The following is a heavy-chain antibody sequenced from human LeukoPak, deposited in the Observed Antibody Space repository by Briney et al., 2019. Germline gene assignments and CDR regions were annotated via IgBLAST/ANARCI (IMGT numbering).Heavy chain of an antibody. CDR2: IYYSGST. D-gene: IGHD6-13*01. V-gene: IGHV4-31*03. CDR1: GGSISSGGYY. J-gene: IGHJ4*02. CDR3: ARAAAGPEGYFDY. Sequence: SSETLSLTCTVSGGSISSGGYYWSWIRQHPGKGLEWIGYIYYSGSTYYNPSLKSRVTISVDTSKNQFSLKLSSVTAADTAVYYCARAAAGPEGYFDYWGQGTLVTVSS.